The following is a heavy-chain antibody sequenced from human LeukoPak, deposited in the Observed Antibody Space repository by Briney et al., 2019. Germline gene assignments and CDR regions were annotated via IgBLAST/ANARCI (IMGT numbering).Heavy chain of an antibody. CDR1: GFTFSSYG. Sequence: GGSLRLSCAASGFTFSSYGMHWVRQAPGKGLEWVAVVWDDGSSQNYADSVKGRFTISRDNSKSTLYLQMNSLRAEDTAVYYCARGGYDSSYFDYWGQGTLVTVSS. V-gene: IGHV3-33*01. D-gene: IGHD5-12*01. CDR3: ARGGYDSSYFDY. CDR2: VWDDGSSQ. J-gene: IGHJ4*02.